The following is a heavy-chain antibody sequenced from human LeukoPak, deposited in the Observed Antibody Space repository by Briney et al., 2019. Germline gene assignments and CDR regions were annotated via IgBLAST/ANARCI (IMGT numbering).Heavy chain of an antibody. J-gene: IGHJ4*02. D-gene: IGHD3-22*01. CDR2: IYYSGST. Sequence: SETLSLTCTVSGGSISSGGYYWSWIRQHPGKGLEWIGYIYYSGSTYYNPSLKGRVTISVDTSKNQFSLKLSSVTAADTAVYYCARGLTYYYDSSGYWDYWGQGTLVTVSS. CDR1: GGSISSGGYY. CDR3: ARGLTYYYDSSGYWDY. V-gene: IGHV4-31*03.